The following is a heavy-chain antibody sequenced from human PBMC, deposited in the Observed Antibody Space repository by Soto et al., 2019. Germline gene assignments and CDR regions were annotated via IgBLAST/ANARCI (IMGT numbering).Heavy chain of an antibody. CDR1: GFTFSSYW. CDR2: IKQDGSEK. V-gene: IGHV3-7*03. CDR3: INERSGAFDI. J-gene: IGHJ3*02. D-gene: IGHD6-25*01. Sequence: SGFTFSSYWMSWVRQAPGMGLEWVANIKQDGSEKYYVDSVKGRFTLSRDDSKNTLYLQMNSLKTEDTALYYRINERSGAFDIWGQGTMVTV.